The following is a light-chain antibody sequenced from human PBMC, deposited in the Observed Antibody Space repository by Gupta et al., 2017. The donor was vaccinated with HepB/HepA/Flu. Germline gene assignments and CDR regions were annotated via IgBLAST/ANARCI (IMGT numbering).Light chain of an antibody. Sequence: YVLTQPPSVSEAPRQRVPISCSGSSSNIGHNSVNWYQQFPGKPPKLLIYYDDLLPSGVSDRFSGSKSGTSASLAISGLQSHDEADYFCATWDDSLNSLVFGGGTKLTVL. J-gene: IGLJ2*01. CDR1: SSNIGHNS. V-gene: IGLV1-36*01. CDR3: ATWDDSLNSLV. CDR2: YDD.